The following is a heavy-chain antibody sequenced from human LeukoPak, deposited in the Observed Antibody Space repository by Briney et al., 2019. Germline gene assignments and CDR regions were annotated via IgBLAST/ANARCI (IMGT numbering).Heavy chain of an antibody. V-gene: IGHV4-30-2*01. CDR2: IYHSGST. Sequence: SQTLSLTCAVSGGSISSGGYSWSWIRQPPGKGLEWIGYIYHSGSTYYNPSLKSRVTISVDRSKNQFSLKLSSVTAADTAVYYCARGEYYFDYWGQGTLVTVSS. CDR1: GGSISSGGYS. D-gene: IGHD2/OR15-2a*01. CDR3: ARGEYYFDY. J-gene: IGHJ4*02.